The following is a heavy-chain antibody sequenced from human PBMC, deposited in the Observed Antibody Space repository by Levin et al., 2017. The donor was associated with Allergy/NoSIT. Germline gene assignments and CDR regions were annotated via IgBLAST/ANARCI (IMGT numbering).Heavy chain of an antibody. D-gene: IGHD3-16*01. CDR3: ARDPSYDYVWGSYEN. J-gene: IGHJ4*02. CDR2: ISSKSSYI. Sequence: PGGSLRLSCTASGFTFSSYSMNWVRQTPGKGLEWVSSISSKSSYIYYADSVKGRFTISRDNAKNSLYLQMNSLRAEDTAVYYCARDPSYDYVWGSYENWGQGTLVTVSS. CDR1: GFTFSSYS. V-gene: IGHV3-21*01.